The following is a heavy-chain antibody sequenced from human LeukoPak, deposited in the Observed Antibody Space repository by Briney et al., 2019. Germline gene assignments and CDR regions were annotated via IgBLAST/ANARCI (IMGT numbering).Heavy chain of an antibody. CDR3: ARREGGWPFYMDV. CDR1: GGSISSYY. D-gene: IGHD6-19*01. Sequence: SETLSLTCTVSGGSISSYYWSWIRQPPGKGLEWIAEINHSGSTNYNSSLKSRVTISVDTSKNQFSLKLNSVTAADTAVYYCARREGGWPFYMDVWGKGTTVTISS. CDR2: INHSGST. J-gene: IGHJ6*03. V-gene: IGHV4-34*01.